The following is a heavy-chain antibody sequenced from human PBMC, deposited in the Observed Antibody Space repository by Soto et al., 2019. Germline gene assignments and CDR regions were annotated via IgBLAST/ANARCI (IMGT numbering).Heavy chain of an antibody. CDR1: GFTFSTYA. D-gene: IGHD2-21*01. J-gene: IGHJ6*02. CDR3: STYLKNRRESYVRNIDV. V-gene: IGHV3-30-3*01. CDR2: ISYDGSHK. Sequence: QEQLVESGGGVVQPGGSLRLSCTASGFTFSTYAIHWVRQASGKGLEWVAVISYDGSHKYYADAVEGRFTISRDNSKNALYLQMTGLRSEDTAVYDCSTYLKNRRESYVRNIDVWGQGPTVTVSS.